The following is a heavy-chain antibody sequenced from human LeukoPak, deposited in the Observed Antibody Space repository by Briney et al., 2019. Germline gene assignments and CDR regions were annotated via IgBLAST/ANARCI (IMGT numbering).Heavy chain of an antibody. CDR3: AREPYMVRGFDY. CDR1: GGSISGYY. V-gene: IGHV4-4*07. CDR2: IYTSGST. Sequence: PSETLSLTCTVSGGSISGYYWSWIRQPAGKGLEWIGRIYTSGSTNYNPSLKSRVTMSIDTSKNQFSLRLSSVTAADTAVHYCAREPYMVRGFDYRGQGTLVTVSS. J-gene: IGHJ4*02. D-gene: IGHD3-10*01.